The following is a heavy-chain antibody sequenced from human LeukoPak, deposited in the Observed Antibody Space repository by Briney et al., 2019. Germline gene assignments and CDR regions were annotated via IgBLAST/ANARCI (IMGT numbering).Heavy chain of an antibody. V-gene: IGHV3-23*01. CDR1: GFTVSSNS. J-gene: IGHJ4*02. CDR2: ITGSGGST. D-gene: IGHD1-1*01. CDR3: ARDQLGAVLYFDY. Sequence: GGSLRLSCTVSGFTVSSNSMSWVRQAPGKGLEWVSAITGSGGSTYYADSVKGRFTISRDNSKNTLYLQINSLRVEDTAVYYCARDQLGAVLYFDYWGQGALVTVSS.